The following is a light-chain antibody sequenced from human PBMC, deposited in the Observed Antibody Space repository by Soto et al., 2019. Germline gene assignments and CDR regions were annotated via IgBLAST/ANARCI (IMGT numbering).Light chain of an antibody. CDR3: QSYDRSLSGWV. CDR2: VNT. J-gene: IGLJ3*02. CDR1: SSNIGADFG. Sequence: QSVLTQPPSVSGAPGQTITISCTGSSSNIGADFGVHWYQQLPGAAPKLVIFVNTNRPSGVPDRFSGSKSGTSASLAITGLQAEDEADYYCQSYDRSLSGWVLGTGTKVTVL. V-gene: IGLV1-40*01.